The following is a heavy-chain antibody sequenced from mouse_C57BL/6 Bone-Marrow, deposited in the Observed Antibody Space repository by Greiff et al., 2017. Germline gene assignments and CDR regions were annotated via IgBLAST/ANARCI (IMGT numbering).Heavy chain of an antibody. CDR1: GFTFSDYG. J-gene: IGHJ4*01. CDR3: ARARVHYYAMDY. D-gene: IGHD2-14*01. V-gene: IGHV5-17*01. CDR2: ISSGSSTL. Sequence: EVQLVASGGGLVKPGGSLKLSCAASGFTFSDYGMHWVRQAPEKGLEWVAYISSGSSTLYYADTVKGRFTISRDNAKNTLFLQMTSLRSEDTAMYYCARARVHYYAMDYWGQGTSVTVSS.